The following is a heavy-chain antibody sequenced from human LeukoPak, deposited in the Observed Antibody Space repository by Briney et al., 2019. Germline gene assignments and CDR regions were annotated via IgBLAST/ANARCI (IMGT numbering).Heavy chain of an antibody. D-gene: IGHD1-1*01. CDR1: GGSMSSYY. J-gene: IGHJ6*02. Sequence: SETLSLTCNVSGGSMSSYYWTWIRQPPGKGLEWIGYVFYSGSTNYNPSLTTRVTISVDTSKNQISLNLTSVTAADTAVYYCARMEGAFYYGMAVWGQGTTVTVSS. CDR3: ARMEGAFYYGMAV. V-gene: IGHV4-59*01. CDR2: VFYSGST.